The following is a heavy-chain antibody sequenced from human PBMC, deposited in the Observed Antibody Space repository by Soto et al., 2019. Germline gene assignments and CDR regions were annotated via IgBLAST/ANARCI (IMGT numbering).Heavy chain of an antibody. D-gene: IGHD1-1*01. CDR2: VFHSGSA. Sequence: QLQLHESGPGLVKPSGTLSLTCGLSGGSLTTPVWWTWVRLRPGKGLEWIGEVFHSGSANYNPSLQSRVTISVDKSTNQSSLGPSSVTAADTAVYYCARKAWTRLDYWGQGALVTVSS. CDR3: ARKAWTRLDY. CDR1: GGSLTTPVW. J-gene: IGHJ4*02. V-gene: IGHV4-4*02.